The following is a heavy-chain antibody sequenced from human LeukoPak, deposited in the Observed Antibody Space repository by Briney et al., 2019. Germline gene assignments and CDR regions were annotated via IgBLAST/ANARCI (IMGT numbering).Heavy chain of an antibody. CDR2: INPNNGGT. Sequence: ASVKVSCKTSGYSFTDCYMHWVRQAPGQGLEWMGWINPNNGGTSTAQKFQGRITMTRDTSITTVYMEVSWLTSDDTAIYYCARADRLDGSPYLIGPWGQRTLVTVSS. CDR3: ARADRLDGSPYLIGP. V-gene: IGHV1-2*02. D-gene: IGHD1-26*01. CDR1: GYSFTDCY. J-gene: IGHJ5*02.